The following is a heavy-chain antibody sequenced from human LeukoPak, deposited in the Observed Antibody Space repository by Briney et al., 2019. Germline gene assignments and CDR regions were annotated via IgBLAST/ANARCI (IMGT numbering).Heavy chain of an antibody. J-gene: IGHJ6*03. CDR3: ARVNAYYYYTDV. CDR2: SYYSGST. Sequence: SETLSLTCTVSGASITSGGYYWSWIRQPPGEGLEWIGYSYYSGSTNYNPSLKSRVTISVDTPKNLFSLKLSSLSAADTAVYYCARVNAYYYYTDVWGKGTTVTVS. D-gene: IGHD2-8*01. V-gene: IGHV4-61*08. CDR1: GASITSGGYY.